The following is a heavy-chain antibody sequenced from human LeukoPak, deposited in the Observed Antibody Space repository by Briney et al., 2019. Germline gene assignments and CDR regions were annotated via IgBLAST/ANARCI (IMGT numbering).Heavy chain of an antibody. CDR3: ARDRPPTTHDYGNQNWWYYYYYMDV. CDR2: IIPIFGTA. V-gene: IGHV1-69*05. J-gene: IGHJ6*03. CDR1: GGTFSSYA. Sequence: GSSVKVSCKASGGTFSSYAISWVRQAPGQGLEWMGGIIPIFGTANYAQKFQGRVTITTDESASTAYMELSSLRSEDTAVYYCARDRPPTTHDYGNQNWWYYYYYMDVWGKGTTVTVSS. D-gene: IGHD4-11*01.